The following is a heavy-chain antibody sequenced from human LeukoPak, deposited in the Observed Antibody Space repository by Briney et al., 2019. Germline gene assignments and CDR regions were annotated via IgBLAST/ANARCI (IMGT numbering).Heavy chain of an antibody. Sequence: SETLSLTCTVSGGPISSYYWSWIRQPPGKGLEWIGYIYYSRSTNYNPSLKSRVTISVDTSKNQFSLKLSSVTAADTAVYYCARHLSSEAFDIWGQGTMVTVSS. CDR2: IYYSRST. CDR1: GGPISSYY. J-gene: IGHJ3*02. CDR3: ARHLSSEAFDI. D-gene: IGHD3-3*02. V-gene: IGHV4-59*08.